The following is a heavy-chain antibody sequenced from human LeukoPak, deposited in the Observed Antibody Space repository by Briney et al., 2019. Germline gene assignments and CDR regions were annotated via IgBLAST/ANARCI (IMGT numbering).Heavy chain of an antibody. CDR3: VVATIRYYGMDV. CDR1: GFTFSKYS. Sequence: GGSLRLSCAASGFTFSKYSMAWVRQAPGEGLEWVAAITAPGADADYADSAKGRFTISRDNSKNTLYLQMNSLRAEDTAVYYCVVATIRYYGMDVWAKGPRSPSP. J-gene: IGHJ6*02. D-gene: IGHD5-12*01. V-gene: IGHV3-23*01. CDR2: ITAPGADA.